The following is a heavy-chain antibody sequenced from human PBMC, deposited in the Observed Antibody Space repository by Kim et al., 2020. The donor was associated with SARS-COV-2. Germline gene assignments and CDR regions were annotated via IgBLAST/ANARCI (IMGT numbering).Heavy chain of an antibody. CDR2: ISGSSGNT. CDR3: AKGASVTIYYYYMDV. V-gene: IGHV3-23*01. Sequence: GGSLRLSCAASGFTFSSYAMSWVRQAPGKGLEWVSAISGSSGNTYYADSVKGRFTISRDNSKNTLYLQMNSLRAEDTAVYYCAKGASVTIYYYYMDVWGKGTTVTVSS. D-gene: IGHD4-4*01. CDR1: GFTFSSYA. J-gene: IGHJ6*03.